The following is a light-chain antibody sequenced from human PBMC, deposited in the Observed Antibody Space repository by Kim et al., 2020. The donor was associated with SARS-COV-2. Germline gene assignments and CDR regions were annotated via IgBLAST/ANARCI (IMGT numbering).Light chain of an antibody. Sequence: GKTVTSTGPGRRGSIASNYVQWYQQRPGSAPTTVIYEDNQRPSGVPDRFSGSIDSSSNSASLTISGLKTEDEADYYCQSYDSSNWVFGGGTQLTVL. V-gene: IGLV6-57*02. CDR2: EDN. CDR1: RGSIASNY. CDR3: QSYDSSNWV. J-gene: IGLJ3*02.